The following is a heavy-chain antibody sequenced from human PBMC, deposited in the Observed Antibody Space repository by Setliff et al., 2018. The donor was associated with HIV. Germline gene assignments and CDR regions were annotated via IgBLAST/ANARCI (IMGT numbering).Heavy chain of an antibody. CDR1: GGSISSGGPGYY. D-gene: IGHD3-22*01. CDR2: VYYSGST. V-gene: IGHV4-39*01. Sequence: SETLSLTCTVSGGSISSGGPGYYWGWVRQPPGGGLEWIGSVYYSGSTYYNPSLKSRVTFSVDTFKNQLSLRLSSVTAADTAVYYCARQIWNESPGYGFDPWGQGTLVTVSS. CDR3: ARQIWNESPGYGFDP. J-gene: IGHJ5*02.